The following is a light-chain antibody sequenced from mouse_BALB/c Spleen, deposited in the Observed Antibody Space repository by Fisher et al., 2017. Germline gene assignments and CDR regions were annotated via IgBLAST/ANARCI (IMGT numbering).Light chain of an antibody. J-gene: IGKJ5*01. CDR3: QQRSSYPPT. Sequence: IVITQSPAIMSASPGEKVTLTCSASSSVSYMYWYQQKPGSSPRLLIYDTSNLASGFPARFSGSGSGTSYSLTISRMEAEDAATYYCQQRSSYPPTFGAGTKLELK. V-gene: IGKV4-55*01. CDR2: DTS. CDR1: SSVSY.